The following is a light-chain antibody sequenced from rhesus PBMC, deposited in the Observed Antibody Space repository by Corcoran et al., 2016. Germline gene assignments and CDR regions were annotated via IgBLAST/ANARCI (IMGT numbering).Light chain of an antibody. CDR3: LQYNSDPYS. Sequence: DIQMTQSPSSLSASVGDRVTITCRASQGISNYLSWYQQKPRKALKLLFYDSSTLQSGVPLRFSGSGYGTCFTLTISSLQPEDFATYYCLQYNSDPYSFGQGTKVEIK. CDR2: DSS. J-gene: IGKJ2*01. V-gene: IGKV1-43*02. CDR1: QGISNY.